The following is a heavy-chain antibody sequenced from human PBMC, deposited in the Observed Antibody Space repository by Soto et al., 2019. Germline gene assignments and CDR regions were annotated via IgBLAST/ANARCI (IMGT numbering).Heavy chain of an antibody. CDR2: IYYSGST. CDR3: ARPYCTNGVCYGDNAFDI. D-gene: IGHD2-8*01. V-gene: IGHV4-39*01. Sequence: SSETLSLTCTVSGGSTSSSSYYWGWIRQPPGKGLEWIGSIYYSGSTYYNPSLKSRVTISVDTSKNQFSLKLSSVTAADTAVYYCARPYCTNGVCYGDNAFDIWGQGTMVTVSS. CDR1: GGSTSSSSYY. J-gene: IGHJ3*02.